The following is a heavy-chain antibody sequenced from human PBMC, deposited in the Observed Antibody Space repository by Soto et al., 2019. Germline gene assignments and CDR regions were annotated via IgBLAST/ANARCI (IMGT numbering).Heavy chain of an antibody. CDR3: ARSYYYDSSGSLNWFDP. D-gene: IGHD3-22*01. V-gene: IGHV3-48*01. J-gene: IGHJ5*02. CDR1: GFTFSSYS. Sequence: GGSLRLSCAASGFTFSSYSMNWVRQAPGKGLEWVSYISSSSSTIYYADSVKGRFTISRDNAKNSLYQQMNSLRAEDTALYYCARSYYYDSSGSLNWFDPWGQGTLVTVSS. CDR2: ISSSSSTI.